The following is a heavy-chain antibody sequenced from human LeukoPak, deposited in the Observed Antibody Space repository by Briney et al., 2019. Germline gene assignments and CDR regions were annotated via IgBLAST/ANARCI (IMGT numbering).Heavy chain of an antibody. V-gene: IGHV1-2*02. CDR1: GGTFSSYA. J-gene: IGHJ4*02. CDR3: ARGGWLVK. CDR2: INPNSGDT. Sequence: ASVKVSCKASGGTFSSYAISWVRQAPGQGLEWMGWINPNSGDTNYAQKFQVRVTMTRDTSISTAYMELSRLRSDDTAVYYCARGGWLVKWGQGTLVTVSS. D-gene: IGHD6-19*01.